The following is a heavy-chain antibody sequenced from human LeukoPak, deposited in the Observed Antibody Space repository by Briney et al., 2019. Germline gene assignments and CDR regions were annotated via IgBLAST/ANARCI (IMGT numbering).Heavy chain of an antibody. Sequence: GGSLRLSCAASGFTFSSYEMNWVRQAPGKGLEWVSYISSSGRTIYCADSVKGRFTISRDNAKNSLYLQMNGLRAEDTAVYYCARDLDPRLRLDYWGQGTLVTVSS. CDR3: ARDLDPRLRLDY. V-gene: IGHV3-48*03. CDR2: ISSSGRTI. CDR1: GFTFSSYE. D-gene: IGHD1-1*01. J-gene: IGHJ4*02.